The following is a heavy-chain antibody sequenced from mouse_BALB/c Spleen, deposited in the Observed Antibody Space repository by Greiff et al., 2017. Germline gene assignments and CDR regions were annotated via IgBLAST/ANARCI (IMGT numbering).Heavy chain of an antibody. CDR2: IWGGGST. Sequence: VKVVESGPGLVAPSQSLSITCTVSGFSLSRYSVHWVRQPPGKGLEWLGMIWGGGSTDYNSALKSRLSISKDNSKSQVFLKMNSLQTDDTAMYYCARNLYDYDAWFAYWGQGTLVTVSA. J-gene: IGHJ3*01. D-gene: IGHD2-4*01. CDR3: ARNLYDYDAWFAY. CDR1: GFSLSRYS. V-gene: IGHV2-6-4*01.